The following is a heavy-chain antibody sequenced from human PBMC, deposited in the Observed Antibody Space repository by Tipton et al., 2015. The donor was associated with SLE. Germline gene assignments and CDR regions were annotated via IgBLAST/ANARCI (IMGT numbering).Heavy chain of an antibody. CDR3: AKLRKTDSPASGFDF. D-gene: IGHD1-1*01. Sequence: TLSLTCAVSGVSISSSNWWTWVRQPPGKGLEWIGAVYHSGSGTTYYNPSLKSRVTITVDTSKNQFSLNLSSVTAADTAVYYCAKLRKTDSPASGFDFWGQGTLVTVSS. CDR1: GVSISSSNW. CDR2: VYHSGSGTT. V-gene: IGHV4-4*02. J-gene: IGHJ4*02.